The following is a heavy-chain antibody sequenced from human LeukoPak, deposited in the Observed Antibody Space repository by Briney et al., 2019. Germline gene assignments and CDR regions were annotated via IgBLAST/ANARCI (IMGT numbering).Heavy chain of an antibody. CDR3: ARERYCTTATCYVGVPFDY. D-gene: IGHD2-2*01. CDR1: GFIFSTYY. Sequence: GGSLRLSCAASGFIFSTYYMTWVRQAPGKGLEWLAGIKQDGSENYYVDSVKGRFTISRDNSKHSLYLQMNSLRAEDTAVYFCARERYCTTATCYVGVPFDYWGQGTLVTVSS. V-gene: IGHV3-7*01. CDR2: IKQDGSEN. J-gene: IGHJ4*02.